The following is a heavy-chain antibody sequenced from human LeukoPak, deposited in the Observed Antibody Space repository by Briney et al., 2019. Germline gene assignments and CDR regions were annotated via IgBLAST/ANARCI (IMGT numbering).Heavy chain of an antibody. Sequence: GGSLRLSCAASGFTFSSYGMQWVRQAPGKGLEWVSYISTSGGTIYYADSVKGRFTISRDNAKNSLYLQMNSLRAEDTAVYYCARDSYYGGTQDYWGQGTLVTVSS. J-gene: IGHJ4*02. CDR1: GFTFSSYG. D-gene: IGHD4-23*01. CDR2: ISTSGGTI. V-gene: IGHV3-48*04. CDR3: ARDSYYGGTQDY.